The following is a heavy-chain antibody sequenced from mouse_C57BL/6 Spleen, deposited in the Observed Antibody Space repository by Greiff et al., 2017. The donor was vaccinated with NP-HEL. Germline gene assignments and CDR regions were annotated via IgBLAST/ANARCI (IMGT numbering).Heavy chain of an antibody. Sequence: QVQLQQSGPELVKPGASVKISCKASGYAFSSSWMNWVKQRPGKGLEWIGRIYPGDGDTNYNGKFKGKATLTADKSSSTAYMQLSSLTSEDSAVYFCARVWDAYYYAMDYWGQGTSVTVSS. D-gene: IGHD4-1*01. CDR1: GYAFSSSW. CDR2: IYPGDGDT. V-gene: IGHV1-82*01. CDR3: ARVWDAYYYAMDY. J-gene: IGHJ4*01.